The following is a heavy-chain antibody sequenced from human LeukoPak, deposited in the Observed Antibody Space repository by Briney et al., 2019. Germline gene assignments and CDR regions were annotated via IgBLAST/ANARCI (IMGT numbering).Heavy chain of an antibody. CDR2: INHSGST. D-gene: IGHD2-15*01. CDR1: GGSFSGYY. J-gene: IGHJ5*02. Sequence: SETLSLTCAVYGGSFSGYYWSWIRQPPGKGLEWIGEINHSGSTNYNPSLKSRVTISVDASKNQFSLKLSSVTAADTAVYYCATRGRPRPWFDPWGQGTLVTVSS. V-gene: IGHV4-34*01. CDR3: ATRGRPRPWFDP.